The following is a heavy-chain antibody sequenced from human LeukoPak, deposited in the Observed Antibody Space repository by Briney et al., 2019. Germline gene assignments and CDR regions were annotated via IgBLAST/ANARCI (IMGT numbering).Heavy chain of an antibody. J-gene: IGHJ4*02. Sequence: GGSLRLSCAASGFTVSSNYMSWVRQAPGKGLEWVSVIYSGGSTYYADSVKGRFTISRDNSKNTLYLQMNSLRAEDTAVYYCARAVGTMIVESFDYWGQGTLVTVSS. CDR1: GFTVSSNY. CDR2: IYSGGST. V-gene: IGHV3-66*01. CDR3: ARAVGTMIVESFDY. D-gene: IGHD3-22*01.